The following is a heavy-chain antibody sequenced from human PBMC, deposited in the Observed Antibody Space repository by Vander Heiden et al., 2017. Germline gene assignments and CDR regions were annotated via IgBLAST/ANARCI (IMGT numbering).Heavy chain of an antibody. D-gene: IGHD3-22*01. Sequence: QVQLVQSGAEVRKPGASVTVSCKVSGYILTELSMHWVRQAPGKGLEWMGGFDPDDGETIYAQNLQGRVTTTEDTSTNTAYMELSSLRSEDTAVYYCATLPYFYDSSTYGSFDFWGQGTLGTVSS. CDR1: GYILTELS. V-gene: IGHV1-24*01. CDR2: FDPDDGET. J-gene: IGHJ4*02. CDR3: ATLPYFYDSSTYGSFDF.